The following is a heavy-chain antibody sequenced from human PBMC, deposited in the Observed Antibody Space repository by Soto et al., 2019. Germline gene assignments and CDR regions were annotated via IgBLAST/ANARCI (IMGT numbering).Heavy chain of an antibody. CDR2: INPHSGET. D-gene: IGHD6-13*01. V-gene: IGHV1-2*04. Sequence: ASGKVSCKSACYTFTDYFIHWGRQAPGQGVEWMGWINPHSGETNYAQKFQGWVSMTRDTSLSTAYMELSSLKSDDTAVYYCARDEGYSSSLAASDICAQGTLVTVAS. J-gene: IGHJ3*02. CDR3: ARDEGYSSSLAASDI. CDR1: CYTFTDYF.